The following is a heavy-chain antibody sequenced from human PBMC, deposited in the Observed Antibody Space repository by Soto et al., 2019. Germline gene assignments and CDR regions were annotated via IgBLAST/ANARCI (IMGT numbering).Heavy chain of an antibody. J-gene: IGHJ4*02. Sequence: QVQLQESGPGLVKPSETLSLTCTVSGGSVSSGSYNWNWIRQPPGKGLEWIGCVFYSGSTTYNPSLKSRVTLSIVTSKNQFSLKVNSVTAADTAVYYCARGRSRPDHWGQGTLFTVSS. CDR1: GGSVSSGSYN. CDR3: ARGRSRPDH. D-gene: IGHD3-16*02. V-gene: IGHV4-61*01. CDR2: VFYSGST.